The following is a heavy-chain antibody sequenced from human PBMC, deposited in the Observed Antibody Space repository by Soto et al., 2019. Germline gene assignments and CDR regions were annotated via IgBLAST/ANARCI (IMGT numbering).Heavy chain of an antibody. CDR1: GFTFSSYW. J-gene: IGHJ6*02. Sequence: GGSLRLSCAASGFTFSSYWMSWVRQAPGKGLEWVANIKQDGSEKYYVDSVKGRFTISRDSAKNSLYLQMNSLRAEDTAVYYCARDPNIVLVPAALRSYYYYYGMDVWGQGTTVTVSS. V-gene: IGHV3-7*01. CDR3: ARDPNIVLVPAALRSYYYYYGMDV. D-gene: IGHD2-2*01. CDR2: IKQDGSEK.